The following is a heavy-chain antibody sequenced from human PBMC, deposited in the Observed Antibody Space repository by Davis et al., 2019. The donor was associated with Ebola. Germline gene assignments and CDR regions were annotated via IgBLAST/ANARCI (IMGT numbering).Heavy chain of an antibody. Sequence: GESLKISCAASGFTFSDYYMTWIRQAPGKGLECVSYISGSGRTIYYADSVKGRFTISRDNAKNSLYLQMNSLRAEDTAVYYCARGRRGYSRSPYYFNYYMDVWGKGTTVTVSS. J-gene: IGHJ6*03. CDR2: ISGSGRTI. CDR1: GFTFSDYY. D-gene: IGHD5-18*01. V-gene: IGHV3-11*04. CDR3: ARGRRGYSRSPYYFNYYMDV.